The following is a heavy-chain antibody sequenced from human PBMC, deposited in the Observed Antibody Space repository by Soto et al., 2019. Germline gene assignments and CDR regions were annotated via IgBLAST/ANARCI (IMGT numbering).Heavy chain of an antibody. CDR3: AGPSGIAAVKDNYYYYGMDV. CDR1: GYSFTSYW. D-gene: IGHD6-13*01. Sequence: HGESLKISCKGSGYSFTSYWISWVRQMPGKGLEWMGRIDPSDSYTNYSPSFQGHVTISADKSISTAYLQWSSLKASDTAMYYCAGPSGIAAVKDNYYYYGMDVWGQGTTVTVSS. V-gene: IGHV5-10-1*01. CDR2: IDPSDSYT. J-gene: IGHJ6*02.